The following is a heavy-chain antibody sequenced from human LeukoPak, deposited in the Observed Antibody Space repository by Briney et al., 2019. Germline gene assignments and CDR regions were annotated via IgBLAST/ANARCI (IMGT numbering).Heavy chain of an antibody. J-gene: IGHJ4*02. CDR3: ARAGHSAYRSGGDY. Sequence: PGGSLRLSCAASGFTVSGNYMSWVRQAPGRGMEWVSIIYSGGSTYYADSVKGRFTISRDNAKSSLFLQMNSLRAEDTAVYYCARAGHSAYRSGGDYWGQGTLVTVSS. V-gene: IGHV3-53*01. D-gene: IGHD5-12*01. CDR1: GFTVSGNY. CDR2: IYSGGST.